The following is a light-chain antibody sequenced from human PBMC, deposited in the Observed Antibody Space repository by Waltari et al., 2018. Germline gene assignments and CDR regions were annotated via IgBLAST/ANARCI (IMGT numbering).Light chain of an antibody. J-gene: IGKJ1*01. CDR1: QSLMYTDGDTY. CDR2: KVS. V-gene: IGKV2-30*01. Sequence: DVVLTQSPLSLSVTLGQPASISCRSSQSLMYTDGDTYLNWFQQRPGQSPRRLIYKVSGRDFGVPDRFSGSGSGTDFTLNISRVEAEDVATYYCQQYNSYWTFGQGTKVEIK. CDR3: QQYNSYWT.